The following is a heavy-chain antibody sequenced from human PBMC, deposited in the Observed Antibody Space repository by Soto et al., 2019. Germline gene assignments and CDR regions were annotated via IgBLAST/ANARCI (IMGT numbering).Heavy chain of an antibody. Sequence: QVQLQESGPGLVKPSQTLSLTCTVSGGSISSGGYYWSWIRQHPGKGLEWIGYIYYSGSTYYNPSLKRRVTISVDTSKNQFSLKLSSVTAADTAVYYCARGELLWFENNWFDPWGQGTLVTVSS. J-gene: IGHJ5*02. CDR3: ARGELLWFENNWFDP. CDR1: GGSISSGGYY. CDR2: IYYSGST. V-gene: IGHV4-31*03. D-gene: IGHD3-10*01.